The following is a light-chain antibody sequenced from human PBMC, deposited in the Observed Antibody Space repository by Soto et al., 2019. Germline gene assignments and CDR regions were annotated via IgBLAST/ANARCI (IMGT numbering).Light chain of an antibody. V-gene: IGLV2-23*02. CDR2: DVS. Sequence: QSALTQPASVSGSPGQSITISCTGASSDVGTYNLVSWYQQHPGKAPKLMIYDVSKRPSGVSNRFSGSKSGNTASLTISGLQAEDEADYYCCSYARGSTWVFGGGTKLTVL. CDR3: CSYARGSTWV. J-gene: IGLJ3*02. CDR1: SSDVGTYNL.